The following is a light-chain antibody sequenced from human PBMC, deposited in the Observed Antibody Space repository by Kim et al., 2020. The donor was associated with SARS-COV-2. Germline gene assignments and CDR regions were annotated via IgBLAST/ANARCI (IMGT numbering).Light chain of an antibody. CDR1: NIGSKS. V-gene: IGLV3-21*04. J-gene: IGLJ3*02. CDR3: QVWDSISDHWV. CDR2: YDS. Sequence: SYELTQPPSVSVAPGKTARITCGGNNIGSKSVHWYQQKPGQAPVLVIYYDSDRPSGIPERFSGSNSGNTATLTISRVEAGDEADDYCQVWDSISDHWVFG.